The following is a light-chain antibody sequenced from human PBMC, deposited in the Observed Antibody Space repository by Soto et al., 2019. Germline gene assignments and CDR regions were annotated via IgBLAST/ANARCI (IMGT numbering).Light chain of an antibody. Sequence: EIVLTQSPGTLSVSPGERATLSCRASQSINSDYIAWYQQKPGQAPRLLIYGASSRATGIPAKFSGSGSGTDFTLTISRLEPDDFAMYYCQQYGSSPRTFGRGTKVDI. CDR3: QQYGSSPRT. CDR2: GAS. CDR1: QSINSDY. J-gene: IGKJ1*01. V-gene: IGKV3-20*01.